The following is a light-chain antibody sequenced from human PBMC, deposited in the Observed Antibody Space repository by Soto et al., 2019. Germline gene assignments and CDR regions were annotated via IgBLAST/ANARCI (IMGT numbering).Light chain of an antibody. Sequence: QSVLTQPASVSGSPGQSITISCTGTSSDVGGYKYVSWYQHHPGQAPKLMIHAVNSRPSGVSTRFSGSKSGNTASLTISRLQPEDEADYYCSSYTSSSTWVFGGGTKLTVL. CDR3: SSYTSSSTWV. V-gene: IGLV2-14*01. CDR2: AVN. CDR1: SSDVGGYKY. J-gene: IGLJ3*02.